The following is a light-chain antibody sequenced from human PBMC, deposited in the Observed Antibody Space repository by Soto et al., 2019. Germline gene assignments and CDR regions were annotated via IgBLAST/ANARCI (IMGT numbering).Light chain of an antibody. J-gene: IGLJ2*01. CDR1: SSDVGSYNL. V-gene: IGLV2-23*03. Sequence: QSVLTQPASVSGSPGQSITISCTGTSSDVGSYNLVSWYQQHPGKAPKLMIYEGSKRPSGVSNRFSGFKSGNTASLTISGLQAEDEADYYCCSYAGSSTFGFGGGTKLTVL. CDR2: EGS. CDR3: CSYAGSSTFG.